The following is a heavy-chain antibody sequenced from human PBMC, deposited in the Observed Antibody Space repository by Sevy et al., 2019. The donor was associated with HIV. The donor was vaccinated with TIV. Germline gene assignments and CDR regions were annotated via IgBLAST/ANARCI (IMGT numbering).Heavy chain of an antibody. Sequence: SETLSLTCTVSGDSISSNYWNWIRQPPGKGLEWIGYIYYSGSTNYNPSLKSRVTISVDTSKNQFSLRLSSVTAADTAVYYCARQSVTYDILTGWNYYGVDVWGQGTTDTVSS. J-gene: IGHJ6*02. CDR1: GDSISSNY. V-gene: IGHV4-59*08. CDR2: IYYSGST. CDR3: ARQSVTYDILTGWNYYGVDV. D-gene: IGHD3-9*01.